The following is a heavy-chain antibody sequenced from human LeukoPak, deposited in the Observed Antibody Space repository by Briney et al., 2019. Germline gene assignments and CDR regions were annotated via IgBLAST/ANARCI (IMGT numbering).Heavy chain of an antibody. Sequence: SVKVSCKASGGTFSSYAISWVRQAPGQGLEWMGRIIPILGIANYAQKFQGRVTITADKSTSTAYMELSSLRSEDTAEYYCARMRPGPRQWKWFDPWGQGTLVTVSS. D-gene: IGHD6-19*01. CDR3: ARMRPGPRQWKWFDP. J-gene: IGHJ5*02. CDR1: GGTFSSYA. V-gene: IGHV1-69*04. CDR2: IIPILGIA.